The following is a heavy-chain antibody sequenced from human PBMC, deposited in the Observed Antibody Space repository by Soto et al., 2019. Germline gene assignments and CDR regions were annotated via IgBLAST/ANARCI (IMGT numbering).Heavy chain of an antibody. J-gene: IGHJ4*02. D-gene: IGHD3-10*01. CDR2: INSNGDST. CDR1: GFTLSNYA. Sequence: PGGCLRLACSGCGFTLSNYAIHWVRRAPGKGLEYVSAINSNGDSTFYADSVKGRFTISRDNSKNTLYLQMRSLRTEDMAVYYCVKGSLFSLGSGTSGGPDYWGQGTLVTVSS. CDR3: VKGSLFSLGSGTSGGPDY. V-gene: IGHV3-64D*06.